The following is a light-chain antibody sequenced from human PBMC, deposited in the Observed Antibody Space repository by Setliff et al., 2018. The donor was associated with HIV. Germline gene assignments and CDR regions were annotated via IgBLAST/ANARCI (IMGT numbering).Light chain of an antibody. J-gene: IGLJ1*01. Sequence: QSVLTQPASVSGSPGQSIAISCTGTSSNVGAYKYVSWYQQHPGKAPRLLIYEVNNRPSGVPNRFSGSKSGNTASLTISGLQLEDEAEYHCASFTKSSALEDVFGTGTKVTVL. CDR2: EVN. CDR3: ASFTKSSALEDV. V-gene: IGLV2-14*01. CDR1: SSNVGAYKY.